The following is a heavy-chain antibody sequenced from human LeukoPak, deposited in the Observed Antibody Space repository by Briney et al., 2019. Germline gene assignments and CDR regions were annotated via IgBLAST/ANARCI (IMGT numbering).Heavy chain of an antibody. J-gene: IGHJ4*02. CDR1: GGSIRSSYYY. CDR3: QSRYLEWLLEY. CDR2: IYSSGSA. D-gene: IGHD3-3*01. Sequence: SETLSLTCTVSGGSIRSSYYYWGWIRQPPGKGLEWIGSIYSSGSAYYNPSLKSRVTISVDTSKNQFSLRLSSVTAADTAVYYCQSRYLEWLLEYWGQGTLVTVSS. V-gene: IGHV4-39*01.